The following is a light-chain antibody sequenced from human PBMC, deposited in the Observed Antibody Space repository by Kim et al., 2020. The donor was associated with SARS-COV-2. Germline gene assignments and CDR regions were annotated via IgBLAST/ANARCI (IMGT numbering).Light chain of an antibody. J-gene: IGKJ1*01. Sequence: PGERATLSCRASQSVHSNLAWYQQKPGQAPRLLFFGASTRATGIPARFSGSGSGTEFTLTISSLQSEDSAVYYCQQYDNWPPRWTFGQGTKVDIK. CDR2: GAS. CDR1: QSVHSN. V-gene: IGKV3-15*01. CDR3: QQYDNWPPRWT.